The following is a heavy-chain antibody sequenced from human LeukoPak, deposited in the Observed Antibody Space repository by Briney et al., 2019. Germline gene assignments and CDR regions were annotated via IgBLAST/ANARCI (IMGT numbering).Heavy chain of an antibody. CDR2: IYTSGST. CDR3: AREAADFWSGYPYYYYMDV. Sequence: PSETLSLTCTVSGGSISSYYWSWIRQPAGKGLEWIGRIYTSGSTNYNPSLKSRVTMSVDTSKNQFPLKLSSVTAADTAVYYCAREAADFWSGYPYYYYMDVWGKGTTVTVSS. D-gene: IGHD3-3*01. J-gene: IGHJ6*03. V-gene: IGHV4-4*07. CDR1: GGSISSYY.